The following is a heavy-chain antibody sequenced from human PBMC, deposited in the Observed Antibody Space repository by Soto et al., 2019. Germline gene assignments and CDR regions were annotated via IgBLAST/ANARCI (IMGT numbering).Heavy chain of an antibody. Sequence: QVQLVESGGCVVQPGTSLRLSCVGSGFTFRSYVIHWVRQAPGKGLEWVALTSYDGSNNFYGDSVKGRFTISRHNSRNTVELQMDSLTFRDTALYYCARWGTTGGLDVWGQGTLVSVSS. CDR1: GFTFRSYV. J-gene: IGHJ4*02. D-gene: IGHD3-16*01. V-gene: IGHV3-33*05. CDR2: TSYDGSNN. CDR3: ARWGTTGGLDV.